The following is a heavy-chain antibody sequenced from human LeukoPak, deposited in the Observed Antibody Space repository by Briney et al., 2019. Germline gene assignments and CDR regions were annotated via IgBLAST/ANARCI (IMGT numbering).Heavy chain of an antibody. CDR3: ARGQQWLEAFDY. J-gene: IGHJ4*02. CDR2: INPNSGVT. Sequence: GASVKVSCKASGGTFSSYAISWVRQAPGQGLEGMGWINPNSGVTHYPQKFQGRVTMTRETSIRTAYMEVSSLRSDDTAVYYCARGQQWLEAFDYWGLGTLVTVSS. CDR1: GGTFSSYA. V-gene: IGHV1-2*02. D-gene: IGHD6-19*01.